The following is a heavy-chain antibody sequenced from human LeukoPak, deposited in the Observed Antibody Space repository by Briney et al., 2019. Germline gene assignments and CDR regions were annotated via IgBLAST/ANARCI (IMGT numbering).Heavy chain of an antibody. CDR1: GFTFSSYA. J-gene: IGHJ4*02. Sequence: GGSLRLSCAASGFTFSSYAMSGVRQARGRGLEWVSAIRGSGGSTYYADSVKRRFTISRDNSKNTLYLQMNSLRAEDTAVYYCAKDYRSYYYGSGVLFDYWGQGTLVTVSS. CDR3: AKDYRSYYYGSGVLFDY. D-gene: IGHD3-10*01. V-gene: IGHV3-23*01. CDR2: IRGSGGST.